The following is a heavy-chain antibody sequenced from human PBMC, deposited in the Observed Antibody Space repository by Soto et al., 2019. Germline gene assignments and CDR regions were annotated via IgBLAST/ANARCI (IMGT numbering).Heavy chain of an antibody. V-gene: IGHV3-33*01. J-gene: IGHJ4*02. Sequence: QVQLVESGGGVVQPGRSLRLSCAASGFTFSSYGMHWVRQAPGKGLEWVAVIWYDGSNKYYADSVKGRFTISRDNSKNTLYLQMNSLRAEDTAVYYCVRGFMTTVTMTDYWGQGTLVTVSS. CDR3: VRGFMTTVTMTDY. CDR2: IWYDGSNK. D-gene: IGHD4-4*01. CDR1: GFTFSSYG.